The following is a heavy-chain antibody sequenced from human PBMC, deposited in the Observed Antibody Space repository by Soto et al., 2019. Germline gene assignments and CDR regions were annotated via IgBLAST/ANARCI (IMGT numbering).Heavy chain of an antibody. CDR2: IYHSGST. V-gene: IGHV4-4*02. CDR3: ARDPNGDYVGAFDS. Sequence: SETLSLTCAVSGGSISSSNWWSWVRQPPGKGLEWIGEIYHSGSTNYNPSLKSRVTISVDKSKNQFSLKLSSVTAADTAVYYCARDPNGDYVGAFDSWGQGSLVTVSS. CDR1: GGSISSSNW. D-gene: IGHD4-17*01. J-gene: IGHJ4*02.